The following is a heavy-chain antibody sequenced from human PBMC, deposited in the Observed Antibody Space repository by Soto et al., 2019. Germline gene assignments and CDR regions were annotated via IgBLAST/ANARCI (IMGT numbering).Heavy chain of an antibody. CDR3: ATRSNGEGDDSVY. V-gene: IGHV4-59*08. Sequence: QVQLQESGPGLVKPSETLSLTCTVSGGPISSYYWSWIRQPPGKGLEWIGCMVYSGSTNYNPSLKSRVTISVDTSKNQFSLKLSSVTAADTAVYFCATRSNGEGDDSVYWGQGTLVTVSS. CDR1: GGPISSYY. CDR2: MVYSGST. D-gene: IGHD3-10*01. J-gene: IGHJ4*02.